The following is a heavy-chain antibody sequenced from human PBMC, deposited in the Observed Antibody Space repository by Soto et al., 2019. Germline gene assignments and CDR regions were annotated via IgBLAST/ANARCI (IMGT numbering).Heavy chain of an antibody. Sequence: QVQLVESGGGVVQPGRSLRLSCAASGFTLSSYAMHWVRQAPGKGLEWVAVISYDGSNKYYADSVKGRFTISRDNSKNTLCLHMNSLRAEDTAVYYCARHKRDLRFLEWSYYFDYWGQGTLVTVSS. D-gene: IGHD3-3*01. J-gene: IGHJ4*02. CDR3: ARHKRDLRFLEWSYYFDY. V-gene: IGHV3-30-3*01. CDR2: ISYDGSNK. CDR1: GFTLSSYA.